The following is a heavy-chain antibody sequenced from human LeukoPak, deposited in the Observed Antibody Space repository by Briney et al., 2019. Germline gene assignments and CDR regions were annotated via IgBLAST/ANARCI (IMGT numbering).Heavy chain of an antibody. D-gene: IGHD1-1*01. CDR2: ISSSSSYT. CDR1: GFTFSDYY. CDR3: ARDLDGVSFDY. J-gene: IGHJ4*02. V-gene: IGHV3-11*06. Sequence: PGGSLRLSCAASGFTFSDYYMSWIRQAPGKGLEWVSYISSSSSYTNYVDSVKGRFTISRDNAKNSLYLQMNSLRAEDTAVYYCARDLDGVSFDYWGQGTLVTVSS.